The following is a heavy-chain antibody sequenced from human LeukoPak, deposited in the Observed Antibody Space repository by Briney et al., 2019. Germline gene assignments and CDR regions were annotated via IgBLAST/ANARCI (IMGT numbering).Heavy chain of an antibody. Sequence: GGSLRLSCAASGFTFSSYAMHWVRQAPGKGLEWVAVISYDGSNKYYADSVKGRFTISRDNSKNTLYLQMNSLRAEDTAVYYWGGGSFVVVPAAMGGGGGHFDYWGQGTLVTVSS. CDR3: GGGSFVVVPAAMGGGGGHFDY. D-gene: IGHD2-2*01. CDR1: GFTFSSYA. J-gene: IGHJ4*02. CDR2: ISYDGSNK. V-gene: IGHV3-30-3*01.